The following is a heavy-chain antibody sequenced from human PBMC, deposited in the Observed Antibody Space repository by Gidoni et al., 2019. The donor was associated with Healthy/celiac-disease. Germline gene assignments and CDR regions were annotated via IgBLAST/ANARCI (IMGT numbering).Heavy chain of an antibody. V-gene: IGHV1-69*01. CDR2: IIPIVGTA. J-gene: IGHJ3*02. D-gene: IGHD1-26*01. CDR3: ARKYSGSQNDAFDI. CDR1: GGTFSSYA. Sequence: QVQLVQSGAEVKKPGSSVKVSCKASGGTFSSYAISWVRQAPGQGLEGMGGIIPIVGTANDAQKFQGRVTITADESTSTAYMELSSLRSEDTAVYYCARKYSGSQNDAFDIWGQGTMVTVSS.